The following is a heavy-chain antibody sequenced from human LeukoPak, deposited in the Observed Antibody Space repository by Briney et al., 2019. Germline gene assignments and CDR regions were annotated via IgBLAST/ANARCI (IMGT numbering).Heavy chain of an antibody. J-gene: IGHJ4*02. V-gene: IGHV3-15*07. CDR1: GFPFNNAW. Sequence: PGGSLRLSCVASGFPFNNAWMNWVRQTPGKGLEWVGRIKSKTDGETTDYVAPVKGRFTISRDDSENTVYLQMNSLKTEDTATYYCANGSFWGQGTLVTVSS. CDR3: ANGSF. CDR2: IKSKTDGETT. D-gene: IGHD4/OR15-4a*01.